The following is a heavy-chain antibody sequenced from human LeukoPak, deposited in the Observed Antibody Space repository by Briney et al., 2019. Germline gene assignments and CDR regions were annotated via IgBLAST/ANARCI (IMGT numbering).Heavy chain of an antibody. D-gene: IGHD3-10*01. CDR2: IGSSGSSI. CDR3: ARDKAVMVRGVHNWFDP. V-gene: IGHV3-48*03. J-gene: IGHJ5*02. Sequence: GGPLGLSGAAPGFTSSGYEITGFRQAPGKGLEGVSYIGSSGSSIYYADSVKGRFTISRDNAKNSLYLQMNSLRAADTAVYYCARDKAVMVRGVHNWFDPWGQGTLVTVSS. CDR1: GFTSSGYE.